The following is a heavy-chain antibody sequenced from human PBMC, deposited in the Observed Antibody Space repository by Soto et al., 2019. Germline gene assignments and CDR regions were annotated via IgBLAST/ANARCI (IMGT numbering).Heavy chain of an antibody. D-gene: IGHD4-17*01. CDR2: ISDDSGTI. V-gene: IGHV3-48*02. J-gene: IGHJ5*02. CDR1: GFTFSTYS. Sequence: EVQLVESGGGFVQPGGSLILSCAASGFTFSTYSMHWVRQAPGKGLEWVSYISDDSGTIYYADSVKGRFTISRDNAKNSVSLQMNSLRDDDTATYYCAREPSGGDDYGDPRESWGQGTLVTVSS. CDR3: AREPSGGDDYGDPRES.